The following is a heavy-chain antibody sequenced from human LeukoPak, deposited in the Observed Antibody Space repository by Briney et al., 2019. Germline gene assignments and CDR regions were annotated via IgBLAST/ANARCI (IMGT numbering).Heavy chain of an antibody. CDR3: AKASGYSSNSIYFDY. D-gene: IGHD5-18*01. CDR1: GFTFDDYA. J-gene: IGHJ4*02. Sequence: GRSLRLSCAASGFTFDDYAMHWVRQAPGKGLEWVSGISWNGGSIAYADSVKGRFSISRDSAKNSLYLQMNNLRADDMALYYCAKASGYSSNSIYFDYWGQGTLVTVSS. CDR2: ISWNGGSI. V-gene: IGHV3-9*03.